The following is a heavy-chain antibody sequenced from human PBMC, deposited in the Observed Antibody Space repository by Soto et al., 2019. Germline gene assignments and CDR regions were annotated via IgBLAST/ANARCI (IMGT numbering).Heavy chain of an antibody. D-gene: IGHD3-22*01. Sequence: QVQLHQWGAGLLKPSETLSLTCAVSGGSFSFYYWSWIRQPPGKELEWIGEINHSGSTTYNSSLKSRVTISVDTSKNQCSLKLSSVTAADTAVYYCATRFYDSSGYYLFYFDSWGQGTLVTVSS. J-gene: IGHJ4*02. CDR3: ATRFYDSSGYYLFYFDS. CDR1: GGSFSFYY. CDR2: INHSGST. V-gene: IGHV4-34*01.